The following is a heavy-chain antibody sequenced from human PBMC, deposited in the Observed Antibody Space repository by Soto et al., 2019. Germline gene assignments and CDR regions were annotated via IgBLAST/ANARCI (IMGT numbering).Heavy chain of an antibody. V-gene: IGHV4-59*04. Sequence: SETLSLTCTVSGGSISSYYWSWIRQPPGKGLEWIGYIYYSGSTYYNPSLKSRATISVDTSKNQFSLKLSSVTAADTAVYYCASQTTVYYYYGMTSGAKGPRSPSP. CDR1: GGSISSYY. J-gene: IGHJ6*02. CDR2: IYYSGST. CDR3: ASQTTVYYYYGMTS.